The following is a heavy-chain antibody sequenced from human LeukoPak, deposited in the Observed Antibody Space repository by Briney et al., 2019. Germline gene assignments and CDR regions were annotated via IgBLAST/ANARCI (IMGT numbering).Heavy chain of an antibody. Sequence: GGSLRLSCAASGFSLSDHVMHWVRQAPGRGLGWVSRIIRHGTDTDYADAVKGRFTISRDIATNTLYLELSSLRAEDTAIYYCARAAGYGAGSYGFEIWGQGTAVTVSS. CDR3: ARAAGYGAGSYGFEI. CDR2: IIRHGTDT. CDR1: GFSLSDHV. V-gene: IGHV3-74*01. D-gene: IGHD3-10*01. J-gene: IGHJ3*02.